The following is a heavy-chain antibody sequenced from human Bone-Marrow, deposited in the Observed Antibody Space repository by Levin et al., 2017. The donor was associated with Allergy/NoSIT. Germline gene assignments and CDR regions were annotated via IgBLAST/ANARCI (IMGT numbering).Heavy chain of an antibody. CDR3: ARDEGMVSLYSYGFNY. CDR2: TSYVGDNV. D-gene: IGHD5-18*01. Sequence: GESLKISCAASGFTFRNYALHWVRQAPGKGLEWVAVTSYVGDNVYYADSVKGLFTISRDNAKNTLYLQMNSVRPDDTALYYCARDEGMVSLYSYGFNYWGQGTLVTVSS. J-gene: IGHJ4*02. CDR1: GFTFRNYA. V-gene: IGHV3-30-3*01.